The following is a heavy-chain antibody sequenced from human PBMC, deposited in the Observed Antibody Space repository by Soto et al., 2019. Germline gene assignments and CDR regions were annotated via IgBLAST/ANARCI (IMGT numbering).Heavy chain of an antibody. V-gene: IGHV4-59*01. D-gene: IGHD6-19*01. Sequence: ASETLSLTCAVSGGSISSYYWSWIRQPPGKGLEWIGYIYYSGSTNYNPSLKSRVTISVDTSKNQFSLKLTSVTAADTAVYYCARSRYTSGWRTPPFDYWGQGTLVTVSS. CDR2: IYYSGST. CDR1: GGSISSYY. CDR3: ARSRYTSGWRTPPFDY. J-gene: IGHJ4*02.